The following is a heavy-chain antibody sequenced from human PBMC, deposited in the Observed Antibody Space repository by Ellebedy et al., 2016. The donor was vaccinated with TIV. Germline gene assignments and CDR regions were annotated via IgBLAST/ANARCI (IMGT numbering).Heavy chain of an antibody. CDR3: ARDYILF. CDR2: ISSSSSTI. V-gene: IGHV3-48*04. J-gene: IGHJ4*02. CDR1: GFTFSSYS. Sequence: GESLKISCAASGFTFSSYSMNWVRQAPGKGLEWVSYISSSSSTIYYADSVKGRFTISRDNAKNSLYLQMNSLRAEDTAVYYCARDYILFWGQGTLVTVSS.